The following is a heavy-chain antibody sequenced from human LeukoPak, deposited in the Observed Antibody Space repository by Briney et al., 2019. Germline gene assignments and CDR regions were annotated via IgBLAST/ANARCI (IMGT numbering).Heavy chain of an antibody. CDR3: ARGLHCSGGSCYDTTFDY. V-gene: IGHV3-74*01. D-gene: IGHD2-15*01. CDR2: INSDGSST. Sequence: GGSLRLSCAASGFTLSNYWMHWVRQAPGTGLVWVSRINSDGSSTDYADSVKGRFTISRDNAKNTLYLQMNNLRAEDTAVYYCARGLHCSGGSCYDTTFDYWGQGTLVTVSS. CDR1: GFTLSNYW. J-gene: IGHJ4*02.